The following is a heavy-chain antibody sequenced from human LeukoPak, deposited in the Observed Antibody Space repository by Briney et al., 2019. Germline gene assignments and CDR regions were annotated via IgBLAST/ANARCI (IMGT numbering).Heavy chain of an antibody. J-gene: IGHJ5*02. CDR3: ARDQGTTVMNWFDP. V-gene: IGHV1-3*01. CDR1: GYTFTSYA. CDR2: INAGNGNT. Sequence: ASVKVSCKASGYTFTSYAMHWVRQAPGQRLEWMGWINAGNGNTKYSQKFQGRVTITRDTSTSTAYMELSSLRSEDTAVYYCARDQGTTVMNWFDPWGQGTLVTVSS. D-gene: IGHD4-11*01.